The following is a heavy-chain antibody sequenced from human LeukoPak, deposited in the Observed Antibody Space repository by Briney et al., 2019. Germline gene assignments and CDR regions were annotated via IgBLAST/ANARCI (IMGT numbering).Heavy chain of an antibody. CDR1: GFTFSSYA. Sequence: GGSLRLSCAASGFTFSSYAMHWVRQAPGKGLEWVAVISYDGSNKYYADSVKGRFTISRDNSKSTLYLQMNSLRVEDTAVYYCVKDQWDYWGQGTLVTVSS. CDR3: VKDQWDY. D-gene: IGHD6-19*01. J-gene: IGHJ4*02. CDR2: ISYDGSNK. V-gene: IGHV3-30*04.